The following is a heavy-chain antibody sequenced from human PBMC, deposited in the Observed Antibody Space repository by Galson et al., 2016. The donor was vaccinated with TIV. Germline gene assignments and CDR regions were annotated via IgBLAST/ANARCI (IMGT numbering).Heavy chain of an antibody. Sequence: SLRLSCAASGVTFSSYAMSWVRQAPGKGLEWVSSISGSGGNTYYANSVKGRFTISRDNSKNTLYLQINSLRAEDTAIYYCAKEPGPNPSYYYGVDVWGQWTTVTVSS. J-gene: IGHJ6*02. D-gene: IGHD1-14*01. CDR3: AKEPGPNPSYYYGVDV. CDR2: ISGSGGNT. V-gene: IGHV3-23*01. CDR1: GVTFSSYA.